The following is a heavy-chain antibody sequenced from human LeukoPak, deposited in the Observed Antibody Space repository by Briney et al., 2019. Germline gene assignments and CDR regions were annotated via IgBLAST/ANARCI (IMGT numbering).Heavy chain of an antibody. CDR1: GFTFDDYA. Sequence: GGSLRLSCAASGFTFDDYAMHWVRQAPGKGLKWVSLISGDGGSTYYADSVKGRFTISRDNSKNSLYLQMNSLRTEDTALYYCAKDMDPRYLNCPDYWGQGTLVTVSS. CDR2: ISGDGGST. D-gene: IGHD1-14*01. V-gene: IGHV3-43*02. J-gene: IGHJ4*02. CDR3: AKDMDPRYLNCPDY.